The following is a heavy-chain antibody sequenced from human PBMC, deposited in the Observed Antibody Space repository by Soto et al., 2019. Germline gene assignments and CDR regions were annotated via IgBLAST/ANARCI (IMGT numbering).Heavy chain of an antibody. CDR3: ASLNCSGGSCYANY. D-gene: IGHD2-15*01. J-gene: IGHJ4*02. CDR2: IIPILGIA. CDR1: GGTFSSYT. V-gene: IGHV1-69*02. Sequence: SVKVSCKASGGTFSSYTSSWVRQAPGQGLEWMGRIIPILGIANYAQKFQGRVTITADKSTSTAYMELSSLRSEDTAVYYCASLNCSGGSCYANYWGQGTLVTVSS.